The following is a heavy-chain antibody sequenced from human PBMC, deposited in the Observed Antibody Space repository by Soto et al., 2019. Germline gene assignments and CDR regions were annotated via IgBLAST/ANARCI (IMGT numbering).Heavy chain of an antibody. D-gene: IGHD2-2*01. V-gene: IGHV1-69*02. CDR3: ALRISAAEDIVVVPAAMESDY. Sequence: SVKVSCKASGGTFSSYTISWVRQAPGQGLEWMGRIIPILGIANYAQKFQGRVTITADKSTSTAYMELSSLRSEDTAVYYCALRISAAEDIVVVPAAMESDYWGQGTLVTVSS. CDR2: IIPILGIA. J-gene: IGHJ4*02. CDR1: GGTFSSYT.